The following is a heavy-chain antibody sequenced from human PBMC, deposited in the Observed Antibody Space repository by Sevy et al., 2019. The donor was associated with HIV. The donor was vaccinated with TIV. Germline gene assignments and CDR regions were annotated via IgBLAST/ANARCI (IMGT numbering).Heavy chain of an antibody. V-gene: IGHV3-30*02. D-gene: IGHD6-13*01. CDR2: IQYDGRNT. J-gene: IGHJ4*02. Sequence: GGSLRLSCTTSGFTFSYSGMHWVRQAPGKGLEWVTFIQYDGRNTHYADSVKGRLTISRDNSKNMLYLQMNSLRGDDTAVYYRAKNTAAVGTGGFDYWGQGALVTVSS. CDR1: GFTFSYSG. CDR3: AKNTAAVGTGGFDY.